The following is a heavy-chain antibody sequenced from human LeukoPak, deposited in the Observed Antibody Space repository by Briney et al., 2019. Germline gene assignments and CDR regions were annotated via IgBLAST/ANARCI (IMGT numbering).Heavy chain of an antibody. CDR1: GFTVSSNY. V-gene: IGHV3-53*01. CDR3: TTVLTNGGLGY. Sequence: PGGSLRLSCAASGFTVSSNYMSWVRQAPGKGLEWVSVIYSGGSTYYADSVKGRFTISRDNSKNTLYLQMNSLKTEDTAVYYCTTVLTNGGLGYWGQGTLVTVSS. D-gene: IGHD3-16*01. CDR2: IYSGGST. J-gene: IGHJ4*02.